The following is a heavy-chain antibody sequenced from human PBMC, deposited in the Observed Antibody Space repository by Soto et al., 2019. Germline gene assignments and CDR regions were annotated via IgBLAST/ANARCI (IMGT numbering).Heavy chain of an antibody. CDR1: GGSISSSSYY. CDR2: IYYSGST. J-gene: IGHJ2*01. Sequence: QLQLQESGPGLVKPSETLSLTCTVSGGSISSSSYYWGWIRQPPGKGLEWIGSIYYSGSTYYNPSLKSRVTISVDTSKNQFSLKLSSVTAADTAVYYCARQTTVVPDWYFDLWGRGTLVTVSS. V-gene: IGHV4-39*01. D-gene: IGHD4-17*01. CDR3: ARQTTVVPDWYFDL.